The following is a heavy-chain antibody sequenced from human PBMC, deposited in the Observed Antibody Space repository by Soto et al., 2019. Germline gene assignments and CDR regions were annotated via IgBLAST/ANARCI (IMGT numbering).Heavy chain of an antibody. CDR3: ARRKYSGTFWSLDY. J-gene: IGHJ4*02. CDR2: IFYSGIT. V-gene: IGHV4-39*01. D-gene: IGHD1-26*01. Sequence: NPSETLSLTCTVSGDSISSSTYYWTWIRQPPGKGLEWIGNIFYSGITHYNPSLRSRFILSVDTSKNQFSLNLSSVTAADTAVYYCARRKYSGTFWSLDYWGQGIMVTVSS. CDR1: GDSISSSTYY.